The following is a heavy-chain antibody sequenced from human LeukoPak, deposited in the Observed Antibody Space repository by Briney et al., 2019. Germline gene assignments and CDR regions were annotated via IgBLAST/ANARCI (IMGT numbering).Heavy chain of an antibody. CDR1: GGSFSGYY. Sequence: SETLSLTCAVYGGSFSGYYWSWIRQPPGKGLEWIGEINHSGSTNYNPSLKSRVTISVDTSKNQFSLKLSSVTAADTAVYYCARDRAITMVRGVISPWSQGTLVTVSS. D-gene: IGHD3-10*01. V-gene: IGHV4-34*01. J-gene: IGHJ5*02. CDR2: INHSGST. CDR3: ARDRAITMVRGVISP.